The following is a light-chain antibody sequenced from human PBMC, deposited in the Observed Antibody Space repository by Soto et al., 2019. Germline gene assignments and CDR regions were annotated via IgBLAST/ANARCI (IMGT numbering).Light chain of an antibody. CDR2: EVN. Sequence: QSALTQPASVSGSPGQSITVSCTGTSSDVGSYDFVSWYQQHPGKAPKLMIYEVNKRPSGVSDRFSGSKSGNTASLTISGLQAEDEADYYCCSYAGGNIHYVLGTGTKVTVL. V-gene: IGLV2-23*02. CDR3: CSYAGGNIHYV. CDR1: SSDVGSYDF. J-gene: IGLJ1*01.